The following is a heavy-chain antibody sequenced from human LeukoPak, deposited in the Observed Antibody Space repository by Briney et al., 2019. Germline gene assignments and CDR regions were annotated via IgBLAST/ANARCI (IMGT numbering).Heavy chain of an antibody. CDR2: IYYSGST. CDR1: GGSISSYY. CDR3: ARDVGVETRFDP. J-gene: IGHJ5*02. D-gene: IGHD3-3*01. V-gene: IGHV4-59*01. Sequence: TSETLSLTCTVSGGSISSYYWSWIRQPPGKGLEWIGYIYYSGSTNYNPSLKSRVTISVDTSKNQFSLKLSSVTAADTAVYYCARDVGVETRFDPWGQGTLVTVSS.